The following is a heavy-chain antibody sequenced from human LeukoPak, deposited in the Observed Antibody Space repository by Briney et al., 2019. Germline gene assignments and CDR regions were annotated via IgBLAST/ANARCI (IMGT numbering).Heavy chain of an antibody. Sequence: GGSLRLSCAASGFTFSNAWMSWVRQARAMGLEWVGRIKSKTDGGTTDYAAPVKGRFTLSGDDSKNTLYLQMNSLKTEDTAVYYCTVHWGYCSSTSCNGFDYWGQGTLVTVSS. CDR2: IKSKTDGGTT. D-gene: IGHD2-2*01. CDR3: TVHWGYCSSTSCNGFDY. CDR1: GFTFSNAW. V-gene: IGHV3-15*01. J-gene: IGHJ4*02.